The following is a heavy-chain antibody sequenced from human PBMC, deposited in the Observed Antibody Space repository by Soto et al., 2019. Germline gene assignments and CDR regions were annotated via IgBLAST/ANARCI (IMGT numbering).Heavy chain of an antibody. CDR1: GGSISSGGYY. CDR3: ARDWEAAAGKYYYYYGMHV. J-gene: IGHJ6*02. D-gene: IGHD6-13*01. V-gene: IGHV4-31*01. Sequence: QVQLQESGPGLVKPSQTLSLTCTVSGGSISSGGYYWSWIRQHPGKGLEWVGYIYYSGSTYYNPSLKSLVIIAGGTSKNQFSLKLSSVTAADTAVYYCARDWEAAAGKYYYYYGMHVWGQGTTVTVSS. CDR2: IYYSGST.